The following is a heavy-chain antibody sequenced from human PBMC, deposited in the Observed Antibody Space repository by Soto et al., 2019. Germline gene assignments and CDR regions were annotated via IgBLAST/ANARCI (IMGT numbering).Heavy chain of an antibody. J-gene: IGHJ6*03. V-gene: IGHV4-59*01. CDR3: ARKALGSGSYYYYYMDV. CDR2: IYYSGST. Sequence: SETLSLTCTVSGGSISSYYWSWIRQPPGKGLEWIGYIYYSGSTNYNPSHKSRVTISVDTSKNQFSLKLSSVTAADTAVYYFARKALGSGSYYYYYMDVWGKGTTITVSS. D-gene: IGHD3-3*01. CDR1: GGSISSYY.